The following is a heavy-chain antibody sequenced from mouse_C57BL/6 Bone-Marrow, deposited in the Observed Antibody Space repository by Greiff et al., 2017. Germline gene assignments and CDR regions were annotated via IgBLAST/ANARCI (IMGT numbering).Heavy chain of an antibody. CDR1: GFNINNTY. D-gene: IGHD2-5*01. V-gene: IGHV14-3*01. CDR3: ARNSNYRAWFAY. CDR2: IDPANGNT. J-gene: IGHJ3*01. Sequence: VQLQQSVAELVRPGASVKLSCTASGFNINNTYMHWVKQRPEQGLEWIGRIDPANGNTKYAPKFQGKATITADTSSNTAYLQLSSLTSEDTAIYYCARNSNYRAWFAYWGQGTLVTVSA.